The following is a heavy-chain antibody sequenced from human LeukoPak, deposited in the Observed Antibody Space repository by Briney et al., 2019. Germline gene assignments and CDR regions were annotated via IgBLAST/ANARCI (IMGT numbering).Heavy chain of an antibody. Sequence: GGSLRVSCVASGFTLRSYGMHWVRQAPGKGREWVAFIRYDGSNKYYAESVKGRFTISRDNSKNTLYLQMNSLRAEDTAVYYCAKRDCSGGSCYGGNWFDPWGQGTLVTVSS. J-gene: IGHJ5*02. CDR1: GFTLRSYG. V-gene: IGHV3-30*02. D-gene: IGHD2-15*01. CDR3: AKRDCSGGSCYGGNWFDP. CDR2: IRYDGSNK.